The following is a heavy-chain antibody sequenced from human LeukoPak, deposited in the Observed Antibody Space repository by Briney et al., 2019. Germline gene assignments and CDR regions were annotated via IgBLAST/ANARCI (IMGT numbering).Heavy chain of an antibody. CDR2: IYYSGST. J-gene: IGHJ6*02. Sequence: SETLSLTCTVSGGSISSYYWSWIRQPPGKGLEWIGYIYYSGSTNYNPSLKSRVTISVDTSKNQFSLKLSSVTAADTAVYYCVRYYGDYGLGWHYYYYYGMDVWGQGTTVTVSS. CDR1: GGSISSYY. CDR3: VRYYGDYGLGWHYYYYYGMDV. V-gene: IGHV4-59*01. D-gene: IGHD4-17*01.